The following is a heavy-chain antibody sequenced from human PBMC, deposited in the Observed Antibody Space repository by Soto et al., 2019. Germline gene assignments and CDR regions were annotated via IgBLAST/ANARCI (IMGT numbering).Heavy chain of an antibody. Sequence: QVQLVQPGAEVKKPGASVKFSCKASGYIFTNFYIHWVRQAPGQGLEWIGIINPNGGSTNYAQNFQGRVTMTRDTFTITVYMDLSSLRSEDTAVCYCTRGFASGDYWGQGTLITVSS. D-gene: IGHD3-10*01. J-gene: IGHJ4*02. CDR1: GYIFTNFY. CDR3: TRGFASGDY. V-gene: IGHV1-46*03. CDR2: INPNGGST.